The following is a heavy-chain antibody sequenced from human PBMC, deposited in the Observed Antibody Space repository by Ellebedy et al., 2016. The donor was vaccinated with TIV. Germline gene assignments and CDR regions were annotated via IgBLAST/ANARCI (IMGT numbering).Heavy chain of an antibody. CDR1: GYTFTSYA. D-gene: IGHD6-13*01. CDR2: NNAGNGNT. J-gene: IGHJ6*02. V-gene: IGHV1-3*01. CDR3: ARDGDLYSSSDYYYYGMDV. Sequence: AASVKVSCKASGYTFTSYAMHWVRQAPGQRLEWMGWNNAGNGNTNYAQKLQGRVTMTTDTSTSTAYMELRSLRSDDTAVYYCARDGDLYSSSDYYYYGMDVWGQGTTVTVSS.